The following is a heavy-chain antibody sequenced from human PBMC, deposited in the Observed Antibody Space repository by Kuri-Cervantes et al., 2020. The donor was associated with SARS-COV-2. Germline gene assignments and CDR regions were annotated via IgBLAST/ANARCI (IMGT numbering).Heavy chain of an antibody. Sequence: SQTLSLTCAASGFTFSSYAMHWVRQAPGKGLEWIGSIYHSGSTYYNPSLKSRVTISVDTSKNQFSLKLSSVTAADTAVYYCARDPTGLQYYFDYWGQGTLVTVSS. CDR2: IYHSGST. J-gene: IGHJ4*02. V-gene: IGHV4-38-2*02. D-gene: IGHD4-11*01. CDR1: GFTFSSYA. CDR3: ARDPTGLQYYFDY.